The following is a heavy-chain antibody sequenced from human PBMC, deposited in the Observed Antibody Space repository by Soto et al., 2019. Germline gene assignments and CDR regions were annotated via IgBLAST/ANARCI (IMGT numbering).Heavy chain of an antibody. CDR3: ASPKIAFYNWFDP. V-gene: IGHV4-39*01. CDR1: GGSISSRSYY. CDR2: IYYSGST. D-gene: IGHD3-3*02. Sequence: SETLSLTCTVSGGSISSRSYYWGWIRQPPGKGLEWIGSIYYSGSTYYNPSLKSRVTISVDTSKNQFSLKLISVTAADTAVYYCASPKIAFYNWFDPWGQGTLVTVVS. J-gene: IGHJ5*02.